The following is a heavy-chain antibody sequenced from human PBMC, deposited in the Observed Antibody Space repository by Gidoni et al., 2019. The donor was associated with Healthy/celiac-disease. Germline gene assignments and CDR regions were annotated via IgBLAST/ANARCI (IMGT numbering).Heavy chain of an antibody. CDR2: ST. CDR3: ARGPGAYAEDY. Sequence: STYYNPSLKSRVTISVDTSKNQFSLKLSSVTAADTAVYYCARGPGAYAEDYWGQGTLVTVSS. V-gene: IGHV4-30-2*04. D-gene: IGHD4-17*01. J-gene: IGHJ4*02.